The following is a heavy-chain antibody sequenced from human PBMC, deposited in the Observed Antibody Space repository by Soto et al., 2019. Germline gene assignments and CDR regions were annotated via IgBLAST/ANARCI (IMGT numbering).Heavy chain of an antibody. J-gene: IGHJ4*02. CDR1: GYIFTSYY. V-gene: IGHV1-46*01. Sequence: QVQLAQSGTEVKKPGASVKVSCKTSGYIFTSYYIHWVRQAPGQGLEWMGIINPSGDTTTYAQKFQGRVTMTRDTSTSTVYMELSSLRSEDTAVYYCARGPATAPDAYWGLGTLVTVSS. CDR3: ARGPATAPDAY. D-gene: IGHD2-2*01. CDR2: INPSGDTT.